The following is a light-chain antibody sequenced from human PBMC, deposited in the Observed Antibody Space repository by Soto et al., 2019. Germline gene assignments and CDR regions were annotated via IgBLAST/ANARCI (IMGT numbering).Light chain of an antibody. J-gene: IGLJ1*01. CDR1: NIGIKT. CDR2: VDS. CDR3: GSWDSSLSAYV. V-gene: IGLV3-21*02. Sequence: SYELTQPPSVSVAPGQTARITCGGNNIGIKTVHWYQQKPRQAPVLVVHVDSDRPSGIPERFSGSKSGTSATLGITGFQTGDEADYYCGSWDSSLSAYVFGTGTKLTVL.